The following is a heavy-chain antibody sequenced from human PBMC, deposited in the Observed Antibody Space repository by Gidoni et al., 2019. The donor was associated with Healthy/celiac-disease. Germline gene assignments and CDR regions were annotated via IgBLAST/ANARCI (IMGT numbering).Heavy chain of an antibody. V-gene: IGHV3-30*02. D-gene: IGHD3-16*02. J-gene: IGHJ4*02. Sequence: QVQLVESGGGVVQPGGSLRLSCAASGFTFSSYGMHWVRQAPGKGLEWVAFIRYDGSNKYYADSVKGRFTISRDNSKNTLYLQMNSLRAEDTAVYYCAKSDDYVWGSYRSIYYFDYWGQGTLVTVSS. CDR1: GFTFSSYG. CDR2: IRYDGSNK. CDR3: AKSDDYVWGSYRSIYYFDY.